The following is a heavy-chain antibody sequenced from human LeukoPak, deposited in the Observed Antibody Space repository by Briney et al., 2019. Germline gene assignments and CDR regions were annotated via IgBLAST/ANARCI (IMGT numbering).Heavy chain of an antibody. Sequence: GGSLRLSCAASGFTFSSYDMHWLRQAPGKGLEYVSAISGNGGNTYYANSVKGRFTISRDNSKNTLYLQMGSLRTEDMAVYYCASDLYYDSSGFDYWGQGTLVTVSS. J-gene: IGHJ4*02. CDR3: ASDLYYDSSGFDY. V-gene: IGHV3-64*01. CDR1: GFTFSSYD. CDR2: ISGNGGNT. D-gene: IGHD3-22*01.